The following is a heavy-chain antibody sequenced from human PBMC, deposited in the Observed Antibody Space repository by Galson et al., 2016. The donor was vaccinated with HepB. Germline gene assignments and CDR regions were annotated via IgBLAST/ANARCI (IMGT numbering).Heavy chain of an antibody. Sequence: SVKVSCKVSRDTFSSYAINWLRQAPGQGLEWMGGSIPIFNTTPSAQKFQGRLTINADESTSTVYMEPSSPRHEYQAVYYFANGHAPHPEKMVPFDYWGQGTLVPVSS. CDR2: SIPIFNTT. CDR1: RDTFSSYA. V-gene: IGHV1-69*13. D-gene: IGHD2-8*01. J-gene: IGHJ4*02. CDR3: ANGHAPHPEKMVPFDY.